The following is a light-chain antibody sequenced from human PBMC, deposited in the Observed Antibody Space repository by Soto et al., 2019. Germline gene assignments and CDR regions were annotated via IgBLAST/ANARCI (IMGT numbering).Light chain of an antibody. J-gene: IGKJ1*01. CDR2: DAS. CDR1: QSVSSY. Sequence: EIVLTPSPATLSLSPGERATLSCRASQSVSSYLAWYQQKPGQAPRLLIYDASNRATGIPARFSGSGSGTDFTLTISRLEPEDFAAYYCEQYGSSPRTFGQGTKVDIK. CDR3: EQYGSSPRT. V-gene: IGKV3-11*01.